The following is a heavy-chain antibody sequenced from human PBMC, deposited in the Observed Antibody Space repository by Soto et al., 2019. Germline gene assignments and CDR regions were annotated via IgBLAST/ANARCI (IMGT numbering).Heavy chain of an antibody. CDR3: ARGIGYYCAEYFQH. D-gene: IGHD3-22*01. V-gene: IGHV4-4*02. CDR1: GGSISSSDW. CDR2: VYDSGST. J-gene: IGHJ1*01. Sequence: QVQLQESGPGLVKPSGTLSLTCAVSGGSISSSDWWSWVSQPPGKGLEWIGEVYDSGSTNYNPSPKCRVTLPGNKSKNRFSLTLRSVTAPDTAVYYCARGIGYYCAEYFQHWGQGTLVTVSS.